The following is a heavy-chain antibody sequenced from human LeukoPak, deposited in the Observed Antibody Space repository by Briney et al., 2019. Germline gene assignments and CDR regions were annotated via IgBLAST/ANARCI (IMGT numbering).Heavy chain of an antibody. V-gene: IGHV3-21*01. CDR1: GFTFSSYS. J-gene: IGHJ3*02. Sequence: GGSLRLSCADSGFTFSSYSMNCVRQAPGEGLERVASNGSSSSYIYYADAVKGRFTIARDNAKDSLYLQMNSLRAEDTAVYYCARDRGTLRAFDMWGQGTMVTVSS. CDR3: ARDRGTLRAFDM. CDR2: NGSSSSYI. D-gene: IGHD2-15*01.